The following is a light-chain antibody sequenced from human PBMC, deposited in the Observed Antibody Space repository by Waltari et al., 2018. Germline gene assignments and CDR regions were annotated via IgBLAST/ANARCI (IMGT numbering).Light chain of an antibody. CDR2: GAS. CDR1: HSVSISY. CDR3: QQYGSSPVT. Sequence: EIVLTQSPGTLSLSPGERATLSCRASHSVSISYLAWYQQKPGQAPRLLIYGASSRATGIPDRFSGSGSGTDFTLTISRLEPEDFAVYYCQQYGSSPVTFGPGTKVEIK. J-gene: IGKJ3*01. V-gene: IGKV3-20*01.